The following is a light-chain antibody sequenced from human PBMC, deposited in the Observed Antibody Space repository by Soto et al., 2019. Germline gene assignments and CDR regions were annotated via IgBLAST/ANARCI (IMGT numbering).Light chain of an antibody. CDR1: QSISSW. J-gene: IGKJ1*01. V-gene: IGKV1-5*01. CDR2: DAS. Sequence: DIQMTQSPSTLSASVRDRVTITCRASQSISSWLAWYQQKPVKAPKLLIYDASSLESGVPSRFSGSGSGTEFTLTISSLQPDDFATYYCQQYNSYSWTFGQGTKV. CDR3: QQYNSYSWT.